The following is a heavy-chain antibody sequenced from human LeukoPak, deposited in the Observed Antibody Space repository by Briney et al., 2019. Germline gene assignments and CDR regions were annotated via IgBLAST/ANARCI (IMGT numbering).Heavy chain of an antibody. D-gene: IGHD6-19*01. CDR1: GFTFSSYA. J-gene: IGHJ4*02. CDR3: VTGEQWLARPFDY. V-gene: IGHV3-30*09. Sequence: PGGSLRLSCAASGFTFSSYAIHWVRQAPGKGLEWVAAISYDGSNKDYADSVKGRFAISRDNSKNTLYLQMNSLREEDTALYYCVTGEQWLARPFDYWGQGTLVTVSS. CDR2: ISYDGSNK.